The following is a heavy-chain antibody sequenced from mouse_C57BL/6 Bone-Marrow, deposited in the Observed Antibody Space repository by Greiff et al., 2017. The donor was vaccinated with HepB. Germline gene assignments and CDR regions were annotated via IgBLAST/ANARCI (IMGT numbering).Heavy chain of an antibody. CDR1: GYSITSCYY. Sequence: QLKESGPGLVKPSQSLSLTCSVTGYSITSCYYWNWIRQFPGNQLEWMGYISYDGSNNYNPSLKNRISITRDTSKNQFFLKLNSVTTEDTATYYCARKYYGSPYYFDYWGQGTTLTVSS. CDR3: ARKYYGSPYYFDY. D-gene: IGHD1-1*01. CDR2: ISYDGSN. V-gene: IGHV3-6*01. J-gene: IGHJ2*01.